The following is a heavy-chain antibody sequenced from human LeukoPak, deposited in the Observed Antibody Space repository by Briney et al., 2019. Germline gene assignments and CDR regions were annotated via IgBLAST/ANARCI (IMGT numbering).Heavy chain of an antibody. CDR2: ISSSGSTI. CDR1: GFTFSDYY. J-gene: IGHJ6*03. V-gene: IGHV3-11*01. CDR3: ARARGYYYYYYMDV. Sequence: PGGSLRLSCAASGFTFSDYYMSWIRQAPGKGLEWVSYISSSGSTIYYADSVKGRFTISRDNAKNSLYLQMNSLRAEDTAVYYCARARGYYYYYYMDVWGKGTTVTVSS. D-gene: IGHD1-26*01.